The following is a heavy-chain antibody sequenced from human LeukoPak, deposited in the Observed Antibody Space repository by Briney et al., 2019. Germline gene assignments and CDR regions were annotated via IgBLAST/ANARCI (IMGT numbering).Heavy chain of an antibody. CDR2: IIPIFGTA. CDR3: AREEIVVVIRRGYFDY. J-gene: IGHJ4*02. D-gene: IGHD3-22*01. Sequence: ASVKVSCKASGGTFSSYAISWVRQAPGQGLEWMGGIIPIFGTANYAQKFQGRVTITADESTSTAYMELSSLRSEDTAVYYCAREEIVVVIRRGYFDYWGQGTLVTVSS. V-gene: IGHV1-69*13. CDR1: GGTFSSYA.